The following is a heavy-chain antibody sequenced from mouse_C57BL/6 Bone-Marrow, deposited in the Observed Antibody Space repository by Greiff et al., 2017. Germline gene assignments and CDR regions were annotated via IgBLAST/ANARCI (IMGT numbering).Heavy chain of an antibody. Sequence: DVHLVESGGGLVQPGGSLKLSCAASGFTFSDYYMYWVRQTPEKRLEWVAYISNGGGSTYYPDTVKGRFTISRDNAKNTLYLQMSRLKSEDTAMYYCARRGDGSFDYWGQGTTLTVSS. J-gene: IGHJ2*01. CDR3: ARRGDGSFDY. V-gene: IGHV5-12*01. CDR2: ISNGGGST. D-gene: IGHD2-3*01. CDR1: GFTFSDYY.